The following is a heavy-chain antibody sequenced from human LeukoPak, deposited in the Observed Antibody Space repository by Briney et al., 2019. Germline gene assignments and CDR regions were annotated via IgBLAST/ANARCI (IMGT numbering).Heavy chain of an antibody. Sequence: GGSLRLSCAASGFTFSSYSMNWVRQAPGKGLEWVSSISSSSYIYYADSVKGRFTISRDNAKNSLYLQMNSLKAEDTAVYYCARYCSGGSCYLGNAFDIWGQGTMVTVSS. CDR2: ISSSSYI. CDR3: ARYCSGGSCYLGNAFDI. J-gene: IGHJ3*02. V-gene: IGHV3-21*01. CDR1: GFTFSSYS. D-gene: IGHD2-15*01.